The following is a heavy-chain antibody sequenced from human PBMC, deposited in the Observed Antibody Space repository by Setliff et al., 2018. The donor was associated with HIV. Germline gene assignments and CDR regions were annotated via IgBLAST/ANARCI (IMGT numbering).Heavy chain of an antibody. CDR2: IYYSGTT. CDR1: GGSIGSYY. J-gene: IGHJ4*02. CDR3: ARGSAVTGTLEY. Sequence: LSLTCTVSGGSIGSYYWNWIRQSPGKGLEWIGYIYYSGTTNYNPSLKSRVIMSADTSKNQFSLRLTSLTAADTAMYYCARGSAVTGTLEYWGQGTLVTVSS. D-gene: IGHD6-19*01. V-gene: IGHV4-59*08.